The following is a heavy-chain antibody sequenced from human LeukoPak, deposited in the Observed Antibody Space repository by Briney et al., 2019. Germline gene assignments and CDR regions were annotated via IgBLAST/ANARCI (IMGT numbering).Heavy chain of an antibody. CDR1: GFIFNSYA. D-gene: IGHD3-16*02. V-gene: IGHV3-64*02. CDR2: ITSSGNNI. J-gene: IGHJ4*02. Sequence: SGGSLRLSCAASGFIFNSYAMHWVRQAPGRGPEYVSAITSSGNNIFYADSVKGRFTISRDNSKNTLYLQMGSLRAEDMAVYYCTRGPGYDYVWGSFRADYWGQGTLVTVSS. CDR3: TRGPGYDYVWGSFRADY.